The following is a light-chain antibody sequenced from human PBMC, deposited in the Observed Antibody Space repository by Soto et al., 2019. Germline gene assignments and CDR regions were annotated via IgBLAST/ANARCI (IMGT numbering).Light chain of an antibody. V-gene: IGLV1-44*01. CDR3: ATWDDTPSGWV. Sequence: QTVVTQPPSASGTPGQSITISCSGGSSNIGSNTVNWYQQIPGTAPKLLIYTNFRRPSGVPDRFSGSKSVTSASLAISGLQSEDEAHYYCATWDDTPSGWVFGGGTKVTVL. J-gene: IGLJ3*02. CDR1: SSNIGSNT. CDR2: TNF.